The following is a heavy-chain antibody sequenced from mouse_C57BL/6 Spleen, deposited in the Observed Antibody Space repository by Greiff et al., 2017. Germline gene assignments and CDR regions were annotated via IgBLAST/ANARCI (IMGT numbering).Heavy chain of an antibody. CDR3: TRGAHYYGSSYPFDY. Sequence: QVQLQQSGAELVRPGASVTLSCKASGYTFTDYEMHWVKQTPVHGLEWIGAIDPETGGTAYNQKFKGKAILTADKSSSTAYMELRSLTSEDSAVYYGTRGAHYYGSSYPFDYWGQGTTLTVSS. CDR2: IDPETGGT. CDR1: GYTFTDYE. J-gene: IGHJ2*01. V-gene: IGHV1-15*01. D-gene: IGHD1-1*01.